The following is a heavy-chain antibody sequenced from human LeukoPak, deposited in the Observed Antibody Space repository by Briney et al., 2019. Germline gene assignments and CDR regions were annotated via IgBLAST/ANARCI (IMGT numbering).Heavy chain of an antibody. CDR2: IYYSGST. CDR3: ARGQNSSGWYIYYYMDV. V-gene: IGHV4-59*01. CDR1: GGSISSYY. Sequence: SETLSLTCTVSGGSISSYYWSWIRQPPGKGLEWIGYIYYSGSTNYNPSLKSRVTISVDTSKNQFSLKLSSVTAADTAVYYCARGQNSSGWYIYYYMDVWGKGTTVTVSS. D-gene: IGHD6-19*01. J-gene: IGHJ6*03.